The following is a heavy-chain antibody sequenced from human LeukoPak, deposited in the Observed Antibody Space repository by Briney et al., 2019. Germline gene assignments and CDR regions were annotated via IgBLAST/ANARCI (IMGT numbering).Heavy chain of an antibody. V-gene: IGHV3-21*01. CDR1: GFTFSSYS. Sequence: AGGSLRLSCAASGFTFSSYSMNWVRQAPGKGLEWVSSISSSSSYIYYADSVKGRFTISRDNAKNSLYLQMNSLRAEDTAVYYCAKAYYDSSGYSYYFDYWGQGTLVTVSS. CDR2: ISSSSSYI. CDR3: AKAYYDSSGYSYYFDY. J-gene: IGHJ4*02. D-gene: IGHD3-22*01.